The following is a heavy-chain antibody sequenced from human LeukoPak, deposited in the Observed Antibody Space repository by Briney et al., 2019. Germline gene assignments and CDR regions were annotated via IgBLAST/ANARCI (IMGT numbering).Heavy chain of an antibody. CDR1: GDSVSSNIVA. CDR2: TYYRSKWYN. CDR3: ARGLAATGLDY. J-gene: IGHJ4*02. V-gene: IGHV6-1*01. D-gene: IGHD1-26*01. Sequence: SQTLSLTCAISGDSVSSNIVAWNWIRQSPSRGLEWLGRTYYRSKWYNEYAVSVKSRIIINPDTSKNQFSLQLNSVTPEDTAVYYCARGLAATGLDYWGQGTLVTVSS.